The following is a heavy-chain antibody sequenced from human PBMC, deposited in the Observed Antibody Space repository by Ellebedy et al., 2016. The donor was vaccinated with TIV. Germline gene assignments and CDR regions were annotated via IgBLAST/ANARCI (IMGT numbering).Heavy chain of an antibody. Sequence: GGSLRLSCAVSGFTVRSKYMNWVRKAPGKGLEWVSLIYSVGDTYYADSVKGRFTVPRDNSKNTLYLQRTSLRVDDTTVYYCATDPDGVYGDTSAYWGRGTLVTVSS. CDR1: GFTVRSKY. V-gene: IGHV3-53*01. CDR3: ATDPDGVYGDTSAY. CDR2: IYSVGDT. D-gene: IGHD4-17*01. J-gene: IGHJ4*02.